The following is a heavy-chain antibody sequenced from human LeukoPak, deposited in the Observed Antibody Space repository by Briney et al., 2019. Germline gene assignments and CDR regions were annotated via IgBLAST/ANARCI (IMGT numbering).Heavy chain of an antibody. Sequence: PSETLSLTCTVSGGSISGYYWSWIRQPPGKGLEWIAYVYNSEYTNYNPSLKSRASISVGTSKNLCSLRLTSVTAADTAVYYCARHAIYSGGYSFWFDPWGLGTLVTVS. CDR2: VYNSEYT. J-gene: IGHJ5*02. CDR3: ARHAIYSGGYSFWFDP. D-gene: IGHD1-26*01. V-gene: IGHV4-59*08. CDR1: GGSISGYY.